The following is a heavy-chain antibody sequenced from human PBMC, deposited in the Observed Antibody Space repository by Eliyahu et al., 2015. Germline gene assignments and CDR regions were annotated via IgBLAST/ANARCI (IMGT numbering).Heavy chain of an antibody. CDR2: VLPGGDSDT. J-gene: IGHJ4*02. CDR3: ARGYYYFDY. Sequence: EVQLVQSGTEVKKPGESLKISCKGSEYNFANYWIGWVRQMPGKGLEWMGVVLPGGDSDTRYSPSFQGQVTISADKSSSTAYLQWSSLKASDTAIYYCARGYYYFDYWGQGTLVTVSS. CDR1: EYNFANYW. V-gene: IGHV5-51*01. D-gene: IGHD5-18*01.